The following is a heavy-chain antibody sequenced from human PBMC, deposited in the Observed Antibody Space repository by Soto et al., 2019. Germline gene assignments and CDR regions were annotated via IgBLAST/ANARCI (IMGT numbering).Heavy chain of an antibody. CDR1: GFTFSSYS. J-gene: IGHJ6*02. V-gene: IGHV3-21*01. Sequence: EVQLVESGGGLVKPGGSLRLSCAASGFTFSSYSMNWVRQAPGKGLEWVSSISSSSSYIYYADSVKGRFTISRDNAXXSXYLQMNSLRAEHTAVYYCAREHFDWPDLFYYDGMDVWGQGTTVTVSS. CDR2: ISSSSSYI. CDR3: AREHFDWPDLFYYDGMDV. D-gene: IGHD3-9*01.